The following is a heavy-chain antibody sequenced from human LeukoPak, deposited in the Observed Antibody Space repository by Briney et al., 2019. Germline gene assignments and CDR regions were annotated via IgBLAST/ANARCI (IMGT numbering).Heavy chain of an antibody. CDR1: GFTFSSYW. Sequence: GGSLRLSWAASGFTFSSYWMHWVRQAPGKGLVWVSRINSDGSSTSYADSVKGRFTISRDNAKNTLYLQMNSLRAEDTAEYYCARADYGAIDAFDIWGQGTMVTVSS. CDR3: ARADYGAIDAFDI. J-gene: IGHJ3*02. V-gene: IGHV3-74*01. D-gene: IGHD4-17*01. CDR2: INSDGSST.